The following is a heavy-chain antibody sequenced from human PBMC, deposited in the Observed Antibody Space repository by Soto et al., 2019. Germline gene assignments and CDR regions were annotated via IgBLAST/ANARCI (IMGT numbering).Heavy chain of an antibody. CDR3: ATSPDSSSWTPRGRYYYYYMDV. D-gene: IGHD6-13*01. CDR1: GFTVSGNY. CDR2: LYSGGST. V-gene: IGHV3-66*01. Sequence: GGSLRLSCAASGFTVSGNYMSWVRQAPGKGLECVSVLYSGGSTYYADAVRGRFTISRDNSKNTVFLQMNSLRAEDTAVYYCATSPDSSSWTPRGRYYYYYMDVWGKGTTVTVSS. J-gene: IGHJ6*03.